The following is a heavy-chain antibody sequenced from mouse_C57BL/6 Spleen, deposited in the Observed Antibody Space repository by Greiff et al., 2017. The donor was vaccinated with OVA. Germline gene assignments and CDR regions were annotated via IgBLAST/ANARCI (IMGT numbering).Heavy chain of an antibody. CDR3: AVITTVVDWYFDV. Sequence: QVQLQQPGTELVKPGASVKLSCKASGYTFTSYWMHRVKQRPGQGLEWIGNINPSNGGTNYNEKFKSKATLTVDKSSSTAYMQLSSLTSEDSAVYYCAVITTVVDWYFDVWGTGTTVTVSS. D-gene: IGHD1-1*01. CDR2: INPSNGGT. CDR1: GYTFTSYW. J-gene: IGHJ1*03. V-gene: IGHV1-53*01.